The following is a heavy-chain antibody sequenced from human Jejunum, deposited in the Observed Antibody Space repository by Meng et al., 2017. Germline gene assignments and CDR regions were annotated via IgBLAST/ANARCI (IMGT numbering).Heavy chain of an antibody. J-gene: IGHJ4*02. D-gene: IGHD3-22*01. CDR1: GGSISSSY. Sequence: SDTLSLTCTVSGGSISSSYWSWLRQPPGKGPEWIGFVHYSGSTNYHPSLKSRATISVDTSSNQFSLKLNSVTAADTAVYYCARGHYDSRGYSNAFDSWGQGALVTVSS. CDR3: ARGHYDSRGYSNAFDS. CDR2: VHYSGST. V-gene: IGHV4-59*07.